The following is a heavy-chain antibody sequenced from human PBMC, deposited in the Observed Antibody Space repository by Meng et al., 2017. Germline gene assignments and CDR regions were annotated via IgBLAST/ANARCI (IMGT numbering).Heavy chain of an antibody. J-gene: IGHJ3*02. V-gene: IGHV3-73*01. D-gene: IGHD6-19*01. CDR1: GVTFSGSD. Sequence: GGSLRLSCAVSGVTFSGSDIHWVRQASGKGLEWVGRIETKPYNYATSYAASVRGRFTISRDDSKNTAYLEMDSLKTEDTALYYCTIYTSGPIWGQGTMVTVSS. CDR3: TIYTSGPI. CDR2: IETKPYNYAT.